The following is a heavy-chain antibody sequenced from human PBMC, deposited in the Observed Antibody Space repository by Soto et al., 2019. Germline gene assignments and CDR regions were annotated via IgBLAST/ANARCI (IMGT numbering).Heavy chain of an antibody. J-gene: IGHJ4*02. CDR1: GGSISSGGYY. D-gene: IGHD4-17*01. CDR3: ARYRSFLHDHGAYNYFDY. V-gene: IGHV4-31*03. Sequence: SETLSLTCTVSGGSISSGGYYWSWIRQHPGKGLEWIGYIYYSGSTYYNPSLKSRVTISVDTSKSQFSLKLSSVTAADTAVYYCARYRSFLHDHGAYNYFDYWGQGTLVTVSS. CDR2: IYYSGST.